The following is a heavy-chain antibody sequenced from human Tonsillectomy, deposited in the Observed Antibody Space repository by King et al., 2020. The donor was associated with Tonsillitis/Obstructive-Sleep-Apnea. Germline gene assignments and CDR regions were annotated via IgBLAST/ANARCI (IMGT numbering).Heavy chain of an antibody. V-gene: IGHV1-69*01. CDR3: ARDLLASGLVRGEEMNYYYYMNV. J-gene: IGHJ6*03. CDR2: ITPVFGTI. Sequence: VQLVESGAEVKKTGSSVKVSCKASGGAFSDYAITWVRQAPGQGLEWMGGITPVFGTINYAQRFRGRVTITADESTSTVYMGLRSLRSEDTAVYYCARDLLASGLVRGEEMNYYYYMNVWGEGTKVTGSS. CDR1: GGAFSDYA. D-gene: IGHD3-22*01.